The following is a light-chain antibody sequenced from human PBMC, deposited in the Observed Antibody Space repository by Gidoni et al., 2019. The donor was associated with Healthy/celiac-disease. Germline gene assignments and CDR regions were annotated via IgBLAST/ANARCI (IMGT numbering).Light chain of an antibody. V-gene: IGKV3-11*01. CDR1: QSVSSY. J-gene: IGKJ2*01. Sequence: EIVLTQSPSTLSLSPGERATISCMASQSVSSYLAWYQQKPGQAPRLLIYDASNRATGIPARFSGSGSGTDFTLTISSLEPEDFAVYSCQQRSNWPPEYTFGQGTKLEIK. CDR2: DAS. CDR3: QQRSNWPPEYT.